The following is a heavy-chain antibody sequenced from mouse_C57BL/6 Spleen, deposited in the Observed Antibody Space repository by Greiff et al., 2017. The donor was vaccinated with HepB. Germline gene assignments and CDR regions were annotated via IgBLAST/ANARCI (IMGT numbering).Heavy chain of an antibody. CDR2: IRLKSDNYAT. J-gene: IGHJ1*03. D-gene: IGHD4-1*01. Sequence: EVKLMESGGGLVQPGGSMKLSCVASGFTFSNYWMNWVRQSPEKGLEWVAQIRLKSDNYATHYAESVKGRFTISRDDSKSSVYLQMNNLRAEDTGFFYCTGYTGTDWYFDVWGTGTTVTFSS. CDR3: TGYTGTDWYFDV. CDR1: GFTFSNYW. V-gene: IGHV6-3*01.